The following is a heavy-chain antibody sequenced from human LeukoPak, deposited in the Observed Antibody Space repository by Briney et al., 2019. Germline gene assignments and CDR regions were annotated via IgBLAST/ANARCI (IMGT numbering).Heavy chain of an antibody. D-gene: IGHD1-26*01. J-gene: IGHJ4*02. Sequence: PGGSLRLSCAASGFTFSSYGMHWVRQAPGKGLEWVAVISYDGTNKYYADSVKGRFTISRDNAKNSLYLQMNSLRAEDTAVYYCARDGYSGSYPGRYYFDYWGQGTLVTVSS. CDR2: ISYDGTNK. V-gene: IGHV3-30*03. CDR3: ARDGYSGSYPGRYYFDY. CDR1: GFTFSSYG.